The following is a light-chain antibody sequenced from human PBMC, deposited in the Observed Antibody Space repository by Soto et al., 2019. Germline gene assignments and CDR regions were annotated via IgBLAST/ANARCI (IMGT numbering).Light chain of an antibody. CDR2: DVS. CDR3: SSHSSGSTLVV. CDR1: SSDIDYTQ. Sequence: QSVLTQPASVSGSPGQSITITCTGTSSDIDYTQVTWYQQYPGKAPKLMIFDVSTRPARVSYRFSGSKSGNTASLTISGLQAEDEADYYCSSHSSGSTLVVFGGGTKVTVL. J-gene: IGLJ2*01. V-gene: IGLV2-14*03.